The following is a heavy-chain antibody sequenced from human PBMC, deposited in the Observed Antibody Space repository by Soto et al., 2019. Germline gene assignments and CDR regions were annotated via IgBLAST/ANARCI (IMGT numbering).Heavy chain of an antibody. V-gene: IGHV4-59*08. CDR2: IYYSGST. D-gene: IGHD3-16*02. CDR1: GGSFSGYY. J-gene: IGHJ4*02. CDR3: ASRFNKVWGSNLYTPYLIP. Sequence: SEIMSLTCAVVGGSFSGYYWSWIRKPPGKGLEWIGYIYYSGSTNYNPSLKSRVTISVDTSKNQFSLKLSSVTAADTAVYYCASRFNKVWGSNLYTPYLIPGGQRS.